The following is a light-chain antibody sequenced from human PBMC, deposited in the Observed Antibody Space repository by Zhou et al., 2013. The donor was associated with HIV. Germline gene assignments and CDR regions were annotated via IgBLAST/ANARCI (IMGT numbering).Light chain of an antibody. CDR1: QSVSSTY. CDR3: QQRSNWPLT. J-gene: IGKJ4*01. V-gene: IGKV3D-20*02. CDR2: GES. Sequence: EIVLTQSPATLSLSPGESATLSCRASQSVSSTYLAWYQQKPGQAPRLLIFGESSRATGIPDRFRGSGSGTDFSLSISRLEPEDFAVYYCQQRSNWPLTFGGGTKVEIK.